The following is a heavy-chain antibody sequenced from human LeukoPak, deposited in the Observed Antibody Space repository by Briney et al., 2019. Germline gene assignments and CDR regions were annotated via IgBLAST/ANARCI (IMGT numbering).Heavy chain of an antibody. Sequence: ASVKVSSKASGYTFTTYDINWVRQATGQGLEWMGWMNPKSNDTGFAQNFQGRVTMTRNPSISTAYMELSSLRSEDTAVYYCARGPRGVTAAIPYYYYYMDVWGKGTTVTVSS. CDR1: GYTFTTYD. V-gene: IGHV1-8*01. CDR3: ARGPRGVTAAIPYYYYYMDV. D-gene: IGHD2-2*01. J-gene: IGHJ6*03. CDR2: MNPKSNDT.